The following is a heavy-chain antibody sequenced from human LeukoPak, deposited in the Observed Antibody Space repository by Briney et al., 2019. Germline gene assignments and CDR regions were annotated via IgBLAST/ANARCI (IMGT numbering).Heavy chain of an antibody. CDR2: ISAGGVSLFSGSGSAT. J-gene: IGHJ4*02. V-gene: IGHV3-23*01. CDR3: AKVSGVVWFGELRLPFDS. D-gene: IGHD3-10*01. Sequence: TGGSLRLSCAASGFAFSNYAMSWVRQAPGKGLEWVSVISAGGVSLFSGSGSATYYADSVEGRFTISRDNSKNTLYLQMNSLRADDTAVYYCAKVSGVVWFGELRLPFDSWGQGTLVTVSS. CDR1: GFAFSNYA.